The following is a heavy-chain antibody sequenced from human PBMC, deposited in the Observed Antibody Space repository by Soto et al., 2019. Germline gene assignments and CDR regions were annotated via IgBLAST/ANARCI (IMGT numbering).Heavy chain of an antibody. D-gene: IGHD3-22*01. Sequence: EVQLVESGGGLVKPGGSLRLSCAASGFTFSSYSMNWVRQAPGKGLEWVSSISSSSSYIYYADSVKGRFTISRDNAKNSLYLQMNSLRAEDTAVYYCARVRELRGMVIGYYYGMDVWGQGTTVTVSS. J-gene: IGHJ6*02. V-gene: IGHV3-21*01. CDR3: ARVRELRGMVIGYYYGMDV. CDR1: GFTFSSYS. CDR2: ISSSSSYI.